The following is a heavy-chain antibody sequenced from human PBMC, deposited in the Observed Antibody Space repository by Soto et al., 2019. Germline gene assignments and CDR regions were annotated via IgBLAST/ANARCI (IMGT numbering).Heavy chain of an antibody. V-gene: IGHV3-33*01. Sequence: QVQLVESGGGVVQPGRSLRLSCAASGFTFSSYGMHWVRQAPGKGLEWVALVWYDGGNKYYADSVKGRLTISRDNSKNTRYLQMNILRDEDTAVYYCVRATGYSGNDYVYYYGMDVWGQGTTVTVSS. CDR3: VRATGYSGNDYVYYYGMDV. CDR2: VWYDGGNK. D-gene: IGHD5-12*01. CDR1: GFTFSSYG. J-gene: IGHJ6*02.